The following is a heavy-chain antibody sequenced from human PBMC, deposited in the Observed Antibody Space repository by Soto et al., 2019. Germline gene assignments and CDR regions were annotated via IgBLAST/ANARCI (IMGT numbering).Heavy chain of an antibody. D-gene: IGHD3-9*01. CDR2: IRFDGSTA. CDR1: GFVFRTFR. J-gene: IGHJ4*02. CDR3: VRDRPNTESLTGYFDT. V-gene: IGHV3-33*01. Sequence: GGSLRLSCEASGFVFRTFRMHWVRRAPGKGLEWLATIRFDGSTARYAESVRGRFKISRDNSMNTLYLQLDRLRVEDTAVYYCVRDRPNTESLTGYFDTWCQGTPVTVSS.